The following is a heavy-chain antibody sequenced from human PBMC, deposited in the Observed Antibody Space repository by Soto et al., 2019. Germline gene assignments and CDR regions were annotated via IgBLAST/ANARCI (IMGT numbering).Heavy chain of an antibody. Sequence: SETLSLTCTVSGGSVSSGNYFWSWIRQPPGKGLEWIGYIHSSGSTNYNPSLKSRVTISADTSRNQFSLRLTSVTAADTAVYYCAILTKPTAVTTAFRGGYGLDVWGQGTTVTSP. CDR2: IHSSGST. CDR3: AILTKPTAVTTAFRGGYGLDV. D-gene: IGHD4-17*01. J-gene: IGHJ6*02. V-gene: IGHV4-61*01. CDR1: GGSVSSGNYF.